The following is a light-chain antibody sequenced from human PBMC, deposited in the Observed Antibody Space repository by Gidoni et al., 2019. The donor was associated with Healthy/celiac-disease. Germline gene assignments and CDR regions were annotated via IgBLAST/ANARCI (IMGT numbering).Light chain of an antibody. J-gene: IGKJ4*01. CDR2: GAS. Sequence: EIVFTHSPGTLCLSPGERATPSCRASQSVSSSYLSWYQQKPGQAPRLLNYGASTRATGIADRFSGSGCGEDFTLTISRVEHEDVAVYYCQQCGSSPLTFGGGTKVEIK. CDR1: QSVSSSY. CDR3: QQCGSSPLT. V-gene: IGKV3-20*01.